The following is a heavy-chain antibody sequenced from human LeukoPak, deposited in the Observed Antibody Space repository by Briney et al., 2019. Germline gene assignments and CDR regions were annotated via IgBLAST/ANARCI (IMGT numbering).Heavy chain of an antibody. CDR3: TKAHGSGSYPPSY. CDR2: ISYDGSNK. CDR1: GFTFSSYG. Sequence: GGSLRLSCAASGFTFSSYGMHWVRQAPGKGLEWVAVISYDGSNKYYADSVKGRFTISRDNSKNTLYLQMNSLRAEDTAVYYCTKAHGSGSYPPSYWGQGTLVTVS. J-gene: IGHJ4*02. D-gene: IGHD3-10*01. V-gene: IGHV3-30*18.